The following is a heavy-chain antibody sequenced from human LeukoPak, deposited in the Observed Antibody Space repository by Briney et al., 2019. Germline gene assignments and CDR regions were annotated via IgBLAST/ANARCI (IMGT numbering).Heavy chain of an antibody. CDR1: GFTFSSYS. D-gene: IGHD6-19*01. J-gene: IGHJ4*02. Sequence: GGSLRLSCAASGFTFSSYSMNWVRQAPGKGLEWVSSISSSSSYIYYADSVRGRFTISRDNAKNSLYLQMNSLRAEDTAVYYCAGANLLAVAEDYWGQGTLVTVSS. V-gene: IGHV3-21*01. CDR3: AGANLLAVAEDY. CDR2: ISSSSSYI.